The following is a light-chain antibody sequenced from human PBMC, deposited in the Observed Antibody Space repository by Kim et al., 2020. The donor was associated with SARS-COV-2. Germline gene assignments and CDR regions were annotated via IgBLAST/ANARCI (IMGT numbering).Light chain of an antibody. CDR3: QQYYSYGT. CDR1: QGISSY. J-gene: IGKJ1*01. CDR2: AAS. V-gene: IGKV1-8*01. Sequence: ASTGDRVTITCRASQGISSYLAWYQQKPGKAPKLLIYAASTLQSGVPARFSGSGSGTDFTLTISCLQSEDFATYYCQQYYSYGTFGQGTKVDIK.